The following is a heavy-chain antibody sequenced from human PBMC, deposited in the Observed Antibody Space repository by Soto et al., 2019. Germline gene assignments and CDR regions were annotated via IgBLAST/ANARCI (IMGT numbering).Heavy chain of an antibody. CDR2: IIPIFGTA. V-gene: IGHV1-69*12. J-gene: IGHJ5*02. CDR1: GGTFSSYA. Sequence: QVQLVQSGAEVKKPGSSVKVSCKASGGTFSSYAISWVRQAPGQGLEWMGGIIPIFGTANYAQKFQGRVTITADDXXRXDXRELSSMRSEDTAVYYCARGTGGDDDGQSVPNWFDPWGQGTLVTVSS. D-gene: IGHD1-1*01. CDR3: ARGTGGDDDGQSVPNWFDP.